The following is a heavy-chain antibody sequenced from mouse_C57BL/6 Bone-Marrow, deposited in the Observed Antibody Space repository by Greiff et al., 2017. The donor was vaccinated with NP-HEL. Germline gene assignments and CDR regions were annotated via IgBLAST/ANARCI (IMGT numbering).Heavy chain of an antibody. V-gene: IGHV14-4*01. Sequence: VQLQQSGAELVRPGASVKLSCTASGFNIKDDYMHWVKQRPEQGLEWIGWIDPENGDTEYASKFQGKATITADTSSNTAYLQLSSLTSEDTAVYYCTTRRWLRRGYFDVWGTGTTVTVSS. CDR3: TTRRWLRRGYFDV. CDR1: GFNIKDDY. J-gene: IGHJ1*03. CDR2: IDPENGDT. D-gene: IGHD2-2*01.